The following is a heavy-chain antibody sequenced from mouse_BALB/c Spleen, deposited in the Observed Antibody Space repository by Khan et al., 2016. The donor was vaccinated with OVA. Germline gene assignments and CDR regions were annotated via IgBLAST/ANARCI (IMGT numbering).Heavy chain of an antibody. CDR3: ARRNYYGYSFDY. D-gene: IGHD1-1*01. J-gene: IGHJ4*01. CDR1: GYSITSNYA. CDR2: ISYSGST. V-gene: IGHV3-2*02. Sequence: EVQLQESGPGLVKPSQSLSLTCTVTGYSITSNYAWNWIRQFPGNKLEWMGYISYSGSTNYNPSLKSRISITRDTSKNQFFLQLNSVTTEDTATYYCARRNYYGYSFDYWGQGTSITVSS.